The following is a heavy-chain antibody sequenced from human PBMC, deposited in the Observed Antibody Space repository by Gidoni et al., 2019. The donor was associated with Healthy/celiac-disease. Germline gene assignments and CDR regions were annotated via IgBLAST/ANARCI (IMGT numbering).Heavy chain of an antibody. CDR2: IIPILGIA. V-gene: IGHV1-69*04. D-gene: IGHD4-17*01. CDR3: ARDDYGALGAFDI. CDR1: GGTFSSYA. Sequence: QVQLVQSGAELKKPGSSVKVSCKASGGTFSSYAISWVRQAPGQGLEWMGRIIPILGIANYAQKFQGRVTITADKSTSTAYMELSSLRSEDTAVYYCARDDYGALGAFDIWGQGTMVTVSS. J-gene: IGHJ3*02.